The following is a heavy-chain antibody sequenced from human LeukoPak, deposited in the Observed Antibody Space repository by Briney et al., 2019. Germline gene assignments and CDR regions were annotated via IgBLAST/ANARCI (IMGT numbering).Heavy chain of an antibody. CDR1: GYTFSNYA. Sequence: GGSLRLSCAASGYTFSNYAVTWVRQAPGKRLEWVSGISHNGDRIYYADSVKGRFTISRDNSKNTLYLQMNSLRPEDTALYYCAKDSVAAAGTAWFGPWGQGTLVTVSS. J-gene: IGHJ5*02. D-gene: IGHD6-13*01. V-gene: IGHV3-23*01. CDR3: AKDSVAAAGTAWFGP. CDR2: ISHNGDRI.